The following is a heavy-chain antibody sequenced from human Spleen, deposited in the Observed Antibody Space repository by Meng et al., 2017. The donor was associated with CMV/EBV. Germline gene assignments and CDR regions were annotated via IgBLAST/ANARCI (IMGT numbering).Heavy chain of an antibody. V-gene: IGHV3-74*01. CDR1: GFTFSSYG. CDR3: ARDLGDWDSYYYYGMDV. D-gene: IGHD3/OR15-3a*01. CDR2: INSDGTRT. Sequence: GESLKISCEGAGFTFSSYGMHWARQAPGKGLVWVSRINSDGTRTNYADSVKGRFTTSRDNAKNMVYLQMNSLRAEDTAVYYCARDLGDWDSYYYYGMDVWGQGTTVTVSS. J-gene: IGHJ6*02.